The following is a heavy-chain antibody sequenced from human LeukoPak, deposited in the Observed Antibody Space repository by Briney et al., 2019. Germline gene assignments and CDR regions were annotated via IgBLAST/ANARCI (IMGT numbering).Heavy chain of an antibody. D-gene: IGHD6-13*01. CDR2: IRYDGSYK. J-gene: IGHJ4*02. CDR1: GFTFNTYG. CDR3: ATFRNSWYVPEFDF. Sequence: GGSLRLSCAASGFTFNTYGMHWVRQAPGKGLEWVAFIRYDGSYKYYADSVKGRFTISRDNSKNTLYLQMNSLRAEDTAVYYCATFRNSWYVPEFDFWGQGTLVTVSS. V-gene: IGHV3-30*02.